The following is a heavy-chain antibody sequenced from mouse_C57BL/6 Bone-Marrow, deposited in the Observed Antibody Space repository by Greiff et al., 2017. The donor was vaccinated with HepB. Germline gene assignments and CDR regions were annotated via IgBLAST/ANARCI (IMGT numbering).Heavy chain of an antibody. V-gene: IGHV7-1*01. J-gene: IGHJ3*01. CDR2: SRNKANDYTT. D-gene: IGHD2-12*01. Sequence: EVQVVESGGGLVQSGRSLRLSCATSGFTFSDFYMEWVRQAPGKGLEWIAASRNKANDYTTEYSASVKGRFIVARDTSQSILYLQMNALGAEDTAIYDCARDGRQGGFAYWGQGTLVTVSA. CDR1: GFTFSDFY. CDR3: ARDGRQGGFAY.